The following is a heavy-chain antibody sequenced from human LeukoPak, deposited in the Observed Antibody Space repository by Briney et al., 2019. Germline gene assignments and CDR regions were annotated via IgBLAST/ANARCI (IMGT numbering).Heavy chain of an antibody. CDR1: GYTLTDLS. V-gene: IGHV1-24*01. D-gene: IGHD3-9*01. J-gene: IGHJ5*02. CDR2: FDPEDGET. CDR3: ATRSSVFPNRNFDWLLYSGWFDP. Sequence: ASVKVSCKVSGYTLTDLSMHWVRQAPGKGLEWMGGFDPEDGETIYAQKFQGRVTMTEDTSTDTAYMELSSLRSEDTAVYYCATRSSVFPNRNFDWLLYSGWFDPWGQGTLVTVSS.